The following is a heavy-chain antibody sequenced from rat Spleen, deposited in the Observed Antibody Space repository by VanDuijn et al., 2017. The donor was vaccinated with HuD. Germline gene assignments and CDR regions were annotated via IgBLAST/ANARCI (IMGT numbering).Heavy chain of an antibody. CDR2: ISPSGGNT. Sequence: EVQLMESGGGLVQPGRSLKLSCAASGFTFRNYGMHWIRQAPTKGLEWVASISPSGGNTYYRDSVKGRFTISRDNEKITLYLQMDSLRSEDTATYYCARDRSYSPPYNWFAYWGQGTLVTVSS. CDR3: ARDRSYSPPYNWFAY. D-gene: IGHD1-1*01. CDR1: GFTFRNYG. V-gene: IGHV5-19*01. J-gene: IGHJ3*01.